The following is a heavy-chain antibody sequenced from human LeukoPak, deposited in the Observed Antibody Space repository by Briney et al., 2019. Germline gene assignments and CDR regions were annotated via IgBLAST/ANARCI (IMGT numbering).Heavy chain of an antibody. J-gene: IGHJ4*02. CDR1: GGSISSYY. D-gene: IGHD2-15*01. Sequence: SETLSLTCTVSGGSISSYYWSWIRQPPGKGLEWIGYIYYSGSTNCNPSLKSRVTISVDTSKNQFSLKLSSVTAADTAVYYCAREDIRGAFDYWGQGTLVTVSS. V-gene: IGHV4-59*01. CDR2: IYYSGST. CDR3: AREDIRGAFDY.